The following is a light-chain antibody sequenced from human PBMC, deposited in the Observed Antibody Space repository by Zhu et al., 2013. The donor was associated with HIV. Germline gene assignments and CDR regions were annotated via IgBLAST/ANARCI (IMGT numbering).Light chain of an antibody. CDR2: GNN. CDR3: GTWDSTLRAVV. J-gene: IGLJ2*01. V-gene: IGLV1-40*01. CDR1: SSNIGAGYD. Sequence: QSVLTQPPSVSGASGQRVTISCTGSSSNIGAGYDVHWYQHLPRTAPKLLIYGNNNRPSGVPDRFSGSKSGTSATLGITGLQTEDEADYYCGTWDSTLRAVVFGGGTKLTVL.